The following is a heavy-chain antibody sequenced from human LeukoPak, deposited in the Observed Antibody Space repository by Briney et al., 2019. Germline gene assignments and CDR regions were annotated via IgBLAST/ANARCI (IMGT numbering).Heavy chain of an antibody. CDR3: AAFAQNYDFWSGYPPFDY. V-gene: IGHV1-58*01. J-gene: IGHJ4*02. CDR2: IVVGSGNT. D-gene: IGHD3-3*01. CDR1: GFTFTSSA. Sequence: SVKVSCKASGFTFTSSAVQWVRQARGQRLEWIGWIVVGSGNTNYAQKFQERVTITRDMSTSTAYMELSSLRSEDTAVYYCAAFAQNYDFWSGYPPFDYWGQGTLVTVSS.